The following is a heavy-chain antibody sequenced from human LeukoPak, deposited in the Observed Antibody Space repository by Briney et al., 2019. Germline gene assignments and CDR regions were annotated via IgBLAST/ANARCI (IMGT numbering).Heavy chain of an antibody. Sequence: GRSLRLSCAASGFTFSSYGMHWVRQAPGKGLEWVAVISYDGSSKYYADSVKGRFTISRDNSKNTLYLQMNSLRAEDTAVYYCAKGYSYGYSYGMDVWGQGTTVTVSS. CDR3: AKGYSYGYSYGMDV. J-gene: IGHJ6*02. CDR2: ISYDGSSK. V-gene: IGHV3-30*18. CDR1: GFTFSSYG. D-gene: IGHD5-18*01.